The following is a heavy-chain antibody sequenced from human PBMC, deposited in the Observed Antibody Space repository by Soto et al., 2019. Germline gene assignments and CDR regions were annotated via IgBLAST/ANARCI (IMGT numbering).Heavy chain of an antibody. CDR2: IYTDDNI. J-gene: IGHJ6*02. Sequence: EVQLVESGXXXXQPGGSLRLSCAASGFTVSGNYVTWVRQAPGKGLEWVSVIYTDDNIYYADSVTGRFTISRDNSKNTFYLQMNRLRVEDTAVYYCATELIAKYGMDVWGQGTTVTVSS. CDR1: GFTVSGNY. D-gene: IGHD2-21*01. V-gene: IGHV3-53*01. CDR3: ATELIAKYGMDV.